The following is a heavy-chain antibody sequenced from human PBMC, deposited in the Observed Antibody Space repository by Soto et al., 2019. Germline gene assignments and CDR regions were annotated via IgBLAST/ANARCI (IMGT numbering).Heavy chain of an antibody. J-gene: IGHJ3*02. V-gene: IGHV1-18*01. CDR2: ISAYNGNT. Sequence: ASVKVSCKASGGTFSSYGISWVRQAPGQGLEWMGWISAYNGNTNYAQKLQGRVTMTTDTSTSTAYMELRSLRSDDTAVYYCARRGLVAAPDAFDIWGQGTMVTVSS. D-gene: IGHD2-15*01. CDR3: ARRGLVAAPDAFDI. CDR1: GGTFSSYG.